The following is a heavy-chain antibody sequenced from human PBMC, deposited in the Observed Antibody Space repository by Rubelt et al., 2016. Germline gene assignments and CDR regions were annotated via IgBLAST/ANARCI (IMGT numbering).Heavy chain of an antibody. CDR2: IDWDDDK. V-gene: IGHV2-70*15. CDR1: GFSLSTSGMC. CDR3: ARILLPDYYDSSGGMDV. Sequence: QVTLRESGPALVKPTQTLTLTCTFSGFSLSTSGMCVSWIRQPPGKALEWLARIDWDDDKYYSTSLKTRLTISKDTPKNQVVLTMTNMDPVDKATYYCARILLPDYYDSSGGMDVWGQGTTVTVSS. J-gene: IGHJ6*02. D-gene: IGHD3-22*01.